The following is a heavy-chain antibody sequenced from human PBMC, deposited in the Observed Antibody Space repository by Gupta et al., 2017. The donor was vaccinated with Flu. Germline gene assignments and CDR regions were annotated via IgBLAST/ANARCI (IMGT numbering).Heavy chain of an antibody. CDR1: GLPFGSYG. CDR3: AKVGEDIVVVPAAIDYYYYYMDV. Sequence: QVQLVESGGGVVQPGRSLRRSCAALGLPFGSYGLPGVRRAPGKGVGWGAVISYDGSNKYYADSVKGRFTIPSDNSKNTLYLQMNSLRAEETAVYYCAKVGEDIVVVPAAIDYYYYYMDVWGKGTTVTVSS. CDR2: ISYDGSNK. V-gene: IGHV3-30*18. D-gene: IGHD2-2*01. J-gene: IGHJ6*03.